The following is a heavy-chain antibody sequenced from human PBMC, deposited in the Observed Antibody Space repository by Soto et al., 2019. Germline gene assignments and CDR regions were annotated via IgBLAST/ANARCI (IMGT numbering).Heavy chain of an antibody. CDR1: GLTFSNYG. J-gene: IGHJ4*02. CDR2: ISSGGGTT. D-gene: IGHD3-3*01. V-gene: IGHV3-23*01. Sequence: EVQLLESGGGLVQPGGSLRLSCAASGLTFSNYGVSWVRQAPGKGLEWVSSISSGGGTTYYADSVKGRFTISRDNSKSTLSLQMNSLRAEDAAVYYCAKGNDFWNGYYDYWGQGTLVTVSS. CDR3: AKGNDFWNGYYDY.